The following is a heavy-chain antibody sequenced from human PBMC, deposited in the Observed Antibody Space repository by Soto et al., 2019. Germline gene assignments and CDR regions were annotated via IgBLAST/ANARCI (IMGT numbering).Heavy chain of an antibody. V-gene: IGHV3-48*04. J-gene: IGHJ4*02. D-gene: IGHD5-12*01. CDR3: ARGPRPGYAAYYFDY. CDR1: RFTFDSHG. Sequence: PGGSLRLSCVASRFTFDSHGMSWVRQAPGKGLEWVSAISSSGSTIYYADSVKGRFTISRDNAKNSLYLQMNSLRAEDTTVYYCARGPRPGYAAYYFDYWGQGTLVTVSS. CDR2: ISSSGSTI.